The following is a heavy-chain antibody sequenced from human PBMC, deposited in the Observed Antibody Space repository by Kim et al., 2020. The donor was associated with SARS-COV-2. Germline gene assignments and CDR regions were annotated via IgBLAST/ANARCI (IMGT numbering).Heavy chain of an antibody. V-gene: IGHV5-51*01. CDR1: GYVFTSYC. CDR2: IFPGDANP. CDR3: ARHGTTVLTPSLT. D-gene: IGHD4-17*01. Sequence: GESLKISCQASGYVFTSYCISWVRQMPGKTPGWMGIIFPGDANPKYSPSFEGQVSISVDKSINTAYLQWSSLKASDTAMYYCARHGTTVLTPSLTWGQGTHVIVSS. J-gene: IGHJ5*02.